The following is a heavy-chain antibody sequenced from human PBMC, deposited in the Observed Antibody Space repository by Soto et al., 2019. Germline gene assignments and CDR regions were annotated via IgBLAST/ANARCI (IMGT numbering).Heavy chain of an antibody. CDR2: ISGSGGST. Sequence: GGSLRLSCAASGFTFSSYAMSWVRQAPGKGLEWVSAISGSGGSTYYADSVKGRFTISRDNSKNTLYLQMNSLRAEDTAVYYCAKVSCTNGVCYPVDYYYYGMDVWGQGTTVTVSS. J-gene: IGHJ6*02. CDR1: GFTFSSYA. V-gene: IGHV3-23*01. D-gene: IGHD2-8*01. CDR3: AKVSCTNGVCYPVDYYYYGMDV.